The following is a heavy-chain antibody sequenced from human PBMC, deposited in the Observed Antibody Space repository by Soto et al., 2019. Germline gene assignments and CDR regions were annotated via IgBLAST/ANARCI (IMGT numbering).Heavy chain of an antibody. CDR3: ATLTKYDILTGFYPF. Sequence: EVQLVESGGGVVQPGGSLRLSCAASGFTVNSNYMSCVRQAPGKGLEWVSVIYSDGSTYYADSVKGRFIISRDNYNNTPYFPMNTLRAEDTAVYYCATLTKYDILTGFYPFWGQGTRVTVSS. CDR2: IYSDGST. V-gene: IGHV3-66*01. J-gene: IGHJ4*02. D-gene: IGHD3-9*01. CDR1: GFTVNSNY.